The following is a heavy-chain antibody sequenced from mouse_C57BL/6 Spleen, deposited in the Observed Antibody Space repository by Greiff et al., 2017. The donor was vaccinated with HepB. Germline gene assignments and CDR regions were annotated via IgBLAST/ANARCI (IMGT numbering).Heavy chain of an antibody. V-gene: IGHV5-16*01. J-gene: IGHJ1*03. CDR1: GFTFSDYY. Sequence: DVKLVESEGGLVQPGSSMKLSCTASGFTFSDYYMAWVRQVPEKGLEWVANINYDGSSTYYLDSLKSRFIISRDNAKNILYLQMSSLNSEDTATYYCARDPHYYGSSYWYFDVWGTGTTVTVSS. CDR2: INYDGSST. CDR3: ARDPHYYGSSYWYFDV. D-gene: IGHD1-1*01.